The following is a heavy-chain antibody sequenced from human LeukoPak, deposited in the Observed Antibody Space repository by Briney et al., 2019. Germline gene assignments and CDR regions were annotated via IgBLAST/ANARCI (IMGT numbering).Heavy chain of an antibody. J-gene: IGHJ5*02. CDR3: ARGDFWSGNWFDP. CDR1: GGTFSSYA. CDR2: IIPIFGTA. V-gene: IGHV1-69*05. Sequence: SVKVSCKASGGTFSSYAISWVRQAPGQGLEWMGRIIPIFGTANYAQKFQGRVTITTDESTSTAHMELSSLRSEDTAVYYCARGDFWSGNWFDPWGQGTLVTVSS. D-gene: IGHD3-3*01.